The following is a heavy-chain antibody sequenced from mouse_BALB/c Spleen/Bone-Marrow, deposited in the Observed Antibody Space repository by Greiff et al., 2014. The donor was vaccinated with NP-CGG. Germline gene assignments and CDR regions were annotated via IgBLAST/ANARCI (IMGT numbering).Heavy chain of an antibody. CDR2: ISSGSST. CDR1: GFTFSCYA. CDR3: ARGRTRGYTMDY. Sequence: EVKLMESGGGLVKPGGSLKLSCAASGFTFSCYAMSWVRQTPEKRLEWVASISSGSSTYYPDSVKGRFTISRDNARNILYLQVSSLRSEDTAMYYCARGRTRGYTMDYWGQGTSVTVSS. V-gene: IGHV5-6-5*01. J-gene: IGHJ4*01.